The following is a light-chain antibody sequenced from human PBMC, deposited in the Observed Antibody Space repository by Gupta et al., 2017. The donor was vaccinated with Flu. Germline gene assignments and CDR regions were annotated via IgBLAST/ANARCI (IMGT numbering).Light chain of an antibody. Sequence: SYDLTQPSSVSVAPGGTATLTCGGDNIGSKSVDWYQQRPGQAPVLVVYDDSDRPSGVPDRFSGSNSGNTATLSISRVEAGDEAAYYCQVWDTTSDHQVFGGGTKLTVL. CDR3: QVWDTTSDHQV. CDR1: NIGSKS. CDR2: DDS. J-gene: IGLJ3*02. V-gene: IGLV3-21*02.